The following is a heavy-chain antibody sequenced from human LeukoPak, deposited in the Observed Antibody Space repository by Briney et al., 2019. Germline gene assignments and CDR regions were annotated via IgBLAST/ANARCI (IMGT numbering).Heavy chain of an antibody. J-gene: IGHJ4*02. CDR3: ARTIMTTVTLYYFDY. CDR1: GYTLTGYY. D-gene: IGHD4-17*01. Sequence: VASVKVSCKASGYTLTGYYMHWVRQAPGQGLEWMGWINPNSGGTNYAQKFQGRVTMTRDTSISTAYMELSRLRSDDTAVYYCARTIMTTVTLYYFDYWGQGTLVTVSS. CDR2: INPNSGGT. V-gene: IGHV1-2*02.